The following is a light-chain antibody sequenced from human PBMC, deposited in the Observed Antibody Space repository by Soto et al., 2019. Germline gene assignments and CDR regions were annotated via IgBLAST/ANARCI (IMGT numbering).Light chain of an antibody. CDR2: ENN. Sequence: QSVRKHPPSVSAAPRGIGTITYSGSSYNIGNNFVSWFQQLPGTAPRLLIYENNKRPSGVPDRFSGSKSGTSATLGIAGLQTGDEADYYCGAWDGSLSGYVFGTGTRVTV. CDR3: GAWDGSLSGYV. J-gene: IGLJ1*01. V-gene: IGLV1-51*02. CDR1: SYNIGNNF.